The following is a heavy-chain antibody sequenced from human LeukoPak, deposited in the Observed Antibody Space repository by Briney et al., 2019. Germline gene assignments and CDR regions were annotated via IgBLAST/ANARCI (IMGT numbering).Heavy chain of an antibody. CDR2: IYTSGST. CDR1: GGSISSHY. V-gene: IGHV4-4*07. J-gene: IGHJ4*02. CDR3: ARESYSSSYLFDF. Sequence: SETLSLTCTVSGGSISSHYWSWIRQPAGKGLEWIGRIYTSGSTNYNPSLKSRVTMSVDTSKNQISLKVNSVTAADTAVYYCARESYSSSYLFDFWGQGTLVTVSS. D-gene: IGHD6-6*01.